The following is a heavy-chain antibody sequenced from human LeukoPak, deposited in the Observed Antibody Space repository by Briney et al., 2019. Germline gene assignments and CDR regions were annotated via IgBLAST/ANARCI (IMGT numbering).Heavy chain of an antibody. CDR2: ISGSGGST. Sequence: GGSLRLSCAASGFTFSSYAMSWVRQAPGKGLEWVSGISGSGGSTDNADSVKGRFTISRDNSKNTLYLQMNSLRAEDTAVYYCAKDLYYDSSGEGAFDIWGQGTMVTVSS. V-gene: IGHV3-23*01. CDR1: GFTFSSYA. J-gene: IGHJ3*02. D-gene: IGHD3-22*01. CDR3: AKDLYYDSSGEGAFDI.